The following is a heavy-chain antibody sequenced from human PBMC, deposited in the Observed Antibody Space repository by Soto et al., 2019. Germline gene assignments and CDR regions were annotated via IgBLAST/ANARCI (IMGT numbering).Heavy chain of an antibody. V-gene: IGHV3-53*01. CDR3: SKNNVAPAFVGFEY. CDR1: GFNFDNSY. CDR2: LYSGGQT. J-gene: IGHJ4*02. D-gene: IGHD2-2*01. Sequence: GGSLRLSCAVSGFNFDNSYMSWVRQAPGKGLEWVPILYSGGQTYYTESVRGRFTISRDISKNTLDLQMNRLTADDTAVYYCSKNNVAPAFVGFEYWGQGTLVTVSS.